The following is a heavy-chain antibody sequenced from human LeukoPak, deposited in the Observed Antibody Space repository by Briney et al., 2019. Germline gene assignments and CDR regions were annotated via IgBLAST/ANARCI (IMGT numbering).Heavy chain of an antibody. Sequence: PGGSLRLSCAASGFTFSSYWMSWVRQAPGKGLEWVANIKQDGSEKYYVDSVKGRFTISRDNAKNSLYLQMNSLRAEDTVVYYCASYNWNYPLDDYWGQGTLVTVSS. CDR1: GFTFSSYW. D-gene: IGHD1-7*01. J-gene: IGHJ4*02. CDR2: IKQDGSEK. V-gene: IGHV3-7*01. CDR3: ASYNWNYPLDDY.